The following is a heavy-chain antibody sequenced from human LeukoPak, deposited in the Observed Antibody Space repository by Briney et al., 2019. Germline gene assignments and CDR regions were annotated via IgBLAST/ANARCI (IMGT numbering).Heavy chain of an antibody. V-gene: IGHV1-2*02. CDR1: GYTXTGYY. J-gene: IGHJ4*02. CDR3: ARDTRLTGGSAPDY. Sequence: ASVKVSCKASGYTXTGYYMHRVRQAPGQGLEWMGWINPNSGGTNYAQKFQGRVTMTRDTSISTAYMELSRLRSDDTAVYYCARDTRLTGGSAPDYWGQGTLVTVSS. CDR2: INPNSGGT. D-gene: IGHD3-10*01.